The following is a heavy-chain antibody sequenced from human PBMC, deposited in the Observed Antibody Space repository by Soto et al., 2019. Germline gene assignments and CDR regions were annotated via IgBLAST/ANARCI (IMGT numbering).Heavy chain of an antibody. J-gene: IGHJ4*02. CDR2: ISAYNGNT. CDR1: GYTFTSYG. V-gene: IGHV1-18*04. CDR3: EREEIAVAGFYYFDY. D-gene: IGHD6-19*01. Sequence: ASVKVSCKAYGYTFTSYGISRVRQAPGQGLEWMGWISAYNGNTNYAQKLQGRVTMTTDTSTSTAYMELRSLRSDDTAVYYCEREEIAVAGFYYFDYWGQGTMVTVSS.